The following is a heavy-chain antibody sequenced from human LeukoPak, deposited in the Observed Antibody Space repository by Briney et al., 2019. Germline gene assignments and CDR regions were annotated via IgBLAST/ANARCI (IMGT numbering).Heavy chain of an antibody. J-gene: IGHJ4*02. D-gene: IGHD5-18*01. Sequence: GGSLRLSCTASGFTFSTHPMSWVRQAPGKGLEWVSAITGNGGSTYYADSVKGRFTISRDNPKNTLYLQMNSLRAEDTAVYFCAKDISQGYTFGSIEEDYWGQGTLVTVSS. CDR3: AKDISQGYTFGSIEEDY. V-gene: IGHV3-23*01. CDR1: GFTFSTHP. CDR2: ITGNGGST.